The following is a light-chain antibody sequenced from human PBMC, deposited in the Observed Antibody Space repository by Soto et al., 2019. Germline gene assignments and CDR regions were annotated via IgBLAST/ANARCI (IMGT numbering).Light chain of an antibody. V-gene: IGKV3-20*01. J-gene: IGKJ1*01. CDR1: QTVSSGY. CDR2: EAS. Sequence: EIVLTQSPGTLSLSPGERATLSCRASQTVSSGYVAWYQQKPGQTPKLLIYEASSRATGIPDRFSGSGSGRDYTLTINRLEPEDFAVYYFQQYGSSPQTFGQGTKVEI. CDR3: QQYGSSPQT.